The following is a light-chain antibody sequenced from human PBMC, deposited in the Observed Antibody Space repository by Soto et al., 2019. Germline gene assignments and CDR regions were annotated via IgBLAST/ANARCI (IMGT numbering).Light chain of an antibody. V-gene: IGKV1-33*01. CDR1: QDISNY. Sequence: DIQMTQSPSSLSASVGDRVTITCQASQDISNYLNWYQQKPGKAPKLLIYDASNLETGVPSRFSGSGSGTDFTFTISSLQPAHLATYHFQQYDNIPLVTFGPGTKVDIK. J-gene: IGKJ3*01. CDR3: QQYDNIPLVT. CDR2: DAS.